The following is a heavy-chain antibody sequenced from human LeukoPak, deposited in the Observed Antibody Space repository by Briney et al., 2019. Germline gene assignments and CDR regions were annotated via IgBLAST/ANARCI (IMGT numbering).Heavy chain of an antibody. CDR3: ARENPSGYYNRPIDY. V-gene: IGHV4-59*01. J-gene: IGHJ4*02. CDR2: IYYSGGI. CDR1: GASISSYY. Sequence: SETLSLTCTVSGASISSYYWSWIRQPPGKGLEWIGDIYYSGGIKYNPSLKSRVTMSVDTSKNQFSLKLSSVTAADTAIYYCARENPSGYYNRPIDYWGQGTLVTVSS. D-gene: IGHD3-3*01.